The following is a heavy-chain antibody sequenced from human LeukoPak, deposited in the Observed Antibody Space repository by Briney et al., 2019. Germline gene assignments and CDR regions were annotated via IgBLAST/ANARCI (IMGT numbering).Heavy chain of an antibody. CDR1: GFTFDDYA. V-gene: IGHV3-43D*04. CDR3: AKDRRAYDIWTGYHYYYYGMDV. CDR2: ISWDGGST. J-gene: IGHJ6*04. D-gene: IGHD3-9*01. Sequence: GGSLRLSCAASGFTFDDYAMHWVRHAPGKGLEWVSLISWDGGSTYYADSVKGRFTISRDNSKNSRYLQMNSLRAEDTALYYCAKDRRAYDIWTGYHYYYYGMDVWGKGTTVTVSS.